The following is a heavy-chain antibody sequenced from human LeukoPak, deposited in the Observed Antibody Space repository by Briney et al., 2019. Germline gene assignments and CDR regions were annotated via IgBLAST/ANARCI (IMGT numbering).Heavy chain of an antibody. J-gene: IGHJ4*02. Sequence: PSETLSLTCAVYGGSFSGYYWSLIRQPPGKGLEWVSGLSGSGDSTYYADSVKGRFTSSRDNFKNTVYLQMNVLRADDTAVYYCALTPGVAYYDSSGYYQLGFDYWGQGTLVTVSS. CDR1: GGSFSGYY. D-gene: IGHD3-22*01. V-gene: IGHV3-23*01. CDR2: LSGSGDST. CDR3: ALTPGVAYYDSSGYYQLGFDY.